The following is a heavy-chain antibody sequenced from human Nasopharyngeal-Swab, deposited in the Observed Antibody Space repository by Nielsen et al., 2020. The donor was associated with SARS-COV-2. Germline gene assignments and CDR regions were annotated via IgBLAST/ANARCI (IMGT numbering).Heavy chain of an antibody. CDR1: GGSISSSSYY. CDR3: ARDSGWGYAFDI. V-gene: IGHV4-61*01. D-gene: IGHD6-19*01. J-gene: IGHJ3*02. Sequence: SETLSLTCTVSGGSISSSSYYWSWIRQPPGKGLEWIGYIYYSGSTNYNPSLKSRVTISVDTSKNQFSLKLSSVTAADTAVYYCARDSGWGYAFDIWGQGTMVTVSS. CDR2: IYYSGST.